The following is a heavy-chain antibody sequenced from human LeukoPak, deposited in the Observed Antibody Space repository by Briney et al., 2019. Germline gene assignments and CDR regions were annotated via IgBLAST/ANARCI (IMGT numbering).Heavy chain of an antibody. CDR1: GGSISSYY. CDR2: IYTSGST. Sequence: PSETLSLTCTVSGGSISSYYWSWIRQPPGKGLEWIGRIYTSGSTNYNPSLKSRVTISVDTSKNQFSLKLSSVTAADTAVYYCARGRTGHNPHFDYWGQGTLDTVSS. D-gene: IGHD2-8*02. V-gene: IGHV4-4*08. J-gene: IGHJ4*02. CDR3: ARGRTGHNPHFDY.